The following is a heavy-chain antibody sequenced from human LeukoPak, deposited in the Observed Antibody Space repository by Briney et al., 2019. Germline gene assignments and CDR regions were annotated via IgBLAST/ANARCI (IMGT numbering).Heavy chain of an antibody. CDR3: VRDRYSNTWYGVRSLYGMDV. CDR1: GFTLREYA. D-gene: IGHD6-13*01. Sequence: QAGRSLRLSCAASGFTLREYAIHWVRQAPGKGLDWVAVISYDGKYKYLADSVKGRFTVSRDNSKNTLYLQMNSLRAEDTAVYHCVRDRYSNTWYGVRSLYGMDVWGQGTTVTVSS. V-gene: IGHV3-30*04. J-gene: IGHJ6*02. CDR2: ISYDGKYK.